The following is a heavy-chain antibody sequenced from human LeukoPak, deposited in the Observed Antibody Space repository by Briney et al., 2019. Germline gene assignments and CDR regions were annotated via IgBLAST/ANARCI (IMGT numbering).Heavy chain of an antibody. Sequence: ETSETLSLTCTVSGGSISYYYWSWIRQSPGKGLEWIGYIYYSGTTNYNPSLKSRVTISVDTSKNQFSLQLRSVTAADTAVYYCAREDPQTTVPEGMDVWGQGTTVTVSS. V-gene: IGHV4-59*01. J-gene: IGHJ6*02. CDR3: AREDPQTTVPEGMDV. CDR2: IYYSGTT. D-gene: IGHD4-17*01. CDR1: GGSISYYY.